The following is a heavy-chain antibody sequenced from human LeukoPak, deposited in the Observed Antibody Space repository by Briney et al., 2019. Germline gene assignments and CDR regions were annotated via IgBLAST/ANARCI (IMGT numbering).Heavy chain of an antibody. CDR2: IHYDGSNK. Sequence: GGSLRLSCAASGFSFSSFGMHWVRQAPGKGLEWVAFIHYDGSNKYYLDSVKGRFTISTDKSKNTLYLQMNSLRGEDTAVYYCARLADYDNGGNFDYWGQGTLVTVSP. CDR1: GFSFSSFG. D-gene: IGHD3-22*01. V-gene: IGHV3-30*02. CDR3: ARLADYDNGGNFDY. J-gene: IGHJ4*02.